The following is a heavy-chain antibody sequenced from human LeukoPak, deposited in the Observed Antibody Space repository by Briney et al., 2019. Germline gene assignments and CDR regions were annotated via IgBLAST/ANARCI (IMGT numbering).Heavy chain of an antibody. D-gene: IGHD1-26*01. V-gene: IGHV4-34*01. Sequence: SDTLSLTCVVYGGSFSGYYWSWIRQPPGKGLEWIGEIHPSGSTNYNPSIKSRVTLSVDTSKNQFSLKLSSVTAAHTAVYFCSRGSDTYKSGVDWGQGTLVTVSS. CDR1: GGSFSGYY. CDR3: SRGSDTYKSGVD. J-gene: IGHJ4*02. CDR2: IHPSGST.